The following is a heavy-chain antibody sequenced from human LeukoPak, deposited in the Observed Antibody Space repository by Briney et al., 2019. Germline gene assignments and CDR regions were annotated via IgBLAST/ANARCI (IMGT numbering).Heavy chain of an antibody. CDR2: IYYSGST. CDR3: ARGLGRRIAAAGNFEVVWFDP. D-gene: IGHD6-13*01. J-gene: IGHJ5*02. V-gene: IGHV4-31*03. CDR1: GGSISSGGYY. Sequence: LSETLSLTCTVSGGSISSGGYYWSWIRQHPGKGLEWIGYIYYSGSTYYNPSLKSRVTISVDTSKNQFSLKLSSVTAADTAVYYCARGLGRRIAAAGNFEVVWFDPWGQGTLVTVSS.